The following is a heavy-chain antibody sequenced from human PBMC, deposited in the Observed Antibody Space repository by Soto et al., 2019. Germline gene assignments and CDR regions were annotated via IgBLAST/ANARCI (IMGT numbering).Heavy chain of an antibody. V-gene: IGHV3-48*03. CDR1: GFIFNSYE. J-gene: IGHJ4*02. Sequence: GGSLRLSCAASGFIFNSYEMNWVRQAPGKGLEWLSFTSGSGSNIYYADSIKGRFTIPRDNAENSVYLQMNSLRVDDTAIYYCARDRPFDYWGQGALVTVSS. CDR3: ARDRPFDY. CDR2: TSGSGSNI.